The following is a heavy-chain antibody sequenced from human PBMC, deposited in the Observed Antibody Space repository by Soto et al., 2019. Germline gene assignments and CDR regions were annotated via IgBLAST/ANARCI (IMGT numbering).Heavy chain of an antibody. Sequence: EVQLVQSGGGLVQPGWSLRLSCVGSGCTFTDFYMNWVRQAPGKGLEWVANIRPDGSETNYVESVKGRFTTSRDNAKNSLFLQMNSLRADDTAVYYCAGWGGHDYNYWGQGILVTVSS. D-gene: IGHD4-4*01. V-gene: IGHV3-7*03. CDR1: GCTFTDFY. CDR2: IRPDGSET. CDR3: AGWGGHDYNY. J-gene: IGHJ4*02.